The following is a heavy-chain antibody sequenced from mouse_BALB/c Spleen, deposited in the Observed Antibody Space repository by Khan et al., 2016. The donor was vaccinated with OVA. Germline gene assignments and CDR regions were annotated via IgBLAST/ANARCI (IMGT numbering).Heavy chain of an antibody. CDR1: GYTFTTYT. Sequence: VQLQESGAELARPGASVQMSCKTSGYTFTTYTMHWVKQRPGQGLEWIGYIIPSSDYTNYNQKFKDKATLTAEKYSSTAYMHLSSLTSEDSAVYYCAREGAYYRSDGWFAYWGQGTLVTVSA. D-gene: IGHD2-14*01. CDR3: AREGAYYRSDGWFAY. V-gene: IGHV1-4*01. J-gene: IGHJ3*01. CDR2: IIPSSDYT.